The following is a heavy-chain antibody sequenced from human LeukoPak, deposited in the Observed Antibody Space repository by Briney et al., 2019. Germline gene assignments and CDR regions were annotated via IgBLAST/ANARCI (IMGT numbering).Heavy chain of an antibody. CDR3: ARGQAILTGYYSYYYYGMDV. V-gene: IGHV1-8*01. CDR2: MNPNSGNT. Sequence: WASVKVSCKASGYTFTSYDINWVRQATGQGLEWMGWMNPNSGNTGYAQKFQGRVTMTRNTSISTAYMELSSLRSEDTAVYYCARGQAILTGYYSYYYYGMDVWGQGTTVTVSS. J-gene: IGHJ6*02. D-gene: IGHD3-9*01. CDR1: GYTFTSYD.